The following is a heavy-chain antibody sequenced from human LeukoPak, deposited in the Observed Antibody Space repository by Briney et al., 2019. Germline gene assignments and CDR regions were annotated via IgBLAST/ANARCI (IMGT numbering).Heavy chain of an antibody. D-gene: IGHD3-22*01. CDR3: ARDQPLRGYSPGMIGY. CDR1: GFTFSSYA. Sequence: GGSLRLSCAASGFTFSSYAMHWVRQAPGKGLEWVAVISYDGSNKYYADSVKGRFTISRDNSKNTLYLQMNSLRAEDTAVYYCARDQPLRGYSPGMIGYWGQGTLVTVSS. V-gene: IGHV3-30-3*01. CDR2: ISYDGSNK. J-gene: IGHJ4*02.